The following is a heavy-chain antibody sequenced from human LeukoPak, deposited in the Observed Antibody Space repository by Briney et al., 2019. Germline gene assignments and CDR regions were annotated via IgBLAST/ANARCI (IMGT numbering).Heavy chain of an antibody. D-gene: IGHD3-3*01. J-gene: IGHJ5*02. CDR2: IYHSGST. CDR3: ARDSPPTSYYDFWSGYYTADDWFDP. Sequence: SETLSLTCTVSGYSISSGYYWGWIRQPPGKGLEWIGSIYHSGSTYYNPSLKSRVTISVDTSKNQFSLKLSSVTAADTAVYYCARDSPPTSYYDFWSGYYTADDWFDPWGQGTLVTVSS. CDR1: GYSISSGYY. V-gene: IGHV4-38-2*02.